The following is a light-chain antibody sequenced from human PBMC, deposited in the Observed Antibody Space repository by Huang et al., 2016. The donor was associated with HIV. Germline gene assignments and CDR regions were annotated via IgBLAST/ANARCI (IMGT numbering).Light chain of an antibody. Sequence: DIQMTQSPSTLSASVGDRVTITCRASQSFTTWLAWYQQKPGKAPNLLIYDVSSLESGVPSRFSGSGSGTEFTLTISSLQPDDFATYYCQQYDGYPWTFGQGTKVEIK. CDR2: DVS. CDR1: QSFTTW. J-gene: IGKJ1*01. CDR3: QQYDGYPWT. V-gene: IGKV1-5*01.